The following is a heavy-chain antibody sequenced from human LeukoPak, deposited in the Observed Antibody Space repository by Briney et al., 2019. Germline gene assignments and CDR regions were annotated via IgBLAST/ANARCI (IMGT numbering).Heavy chain of an antibody. CDR3: AREMGLGYCSSTSCYRDPDYYYYGMDV. D-gene: IGHD2-2*02. CDR2: ISAYNGNT. Sequence: ASVKVSCKAPGYTFTSYGISWVRQAPGQGLEWMGWISAYNGNTNYAQKLQGRVTMTTDTSTSTAYMELRSLRSDDTAVYYCAREMGLGYCSSTSCYRDPDYYYYGMDVWGQGTTVTVSS. CDR1: GYTFTSYG. V-gene: IGHV1-18*01. J-gene: IGHJ6*02.